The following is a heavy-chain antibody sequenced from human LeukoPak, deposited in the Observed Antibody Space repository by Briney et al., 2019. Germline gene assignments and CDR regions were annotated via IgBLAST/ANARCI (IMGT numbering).Heavy chain of an antibody. CDR2: ISSGSSYI. D-gene: IGHD2-2*01. Sequence: PGGSLRLSCAASGFTFNIYWMHWVRQAPGKGLEWVSSISSGSSYIYYADSVKGRFTISRDNAKNSLYLQMNSLRAEDTAVYYCARSWTGYCSSTSCYHHWGQGTLVTVPS. CDR1: GFTFNIYW. CDR3: ARSWTGYCSSTSCYHH. V-gene: IGHV3-21*01. J-gene: IGHJ5*02.